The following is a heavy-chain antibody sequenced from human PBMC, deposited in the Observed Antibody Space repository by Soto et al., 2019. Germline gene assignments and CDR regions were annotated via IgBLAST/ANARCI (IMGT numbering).Heavy chain of an antibody. D-gene: IGHD3-22*01. Sequence: GASVKVSFKVSGYTLTELSMHWVRQAPGKGLEWMGGFDPEDGETIYAQKFQGRVTMTEDTSTDTAYMELSSLRSEDTAVYYCATVTYYYDSSGYYQLYHFDYWGQGTLVTVSS. CDR3: ATVTYYYDSSGYYQLYHFDY. V-gene: IGHV1-24*01. J-gene: IGHJ4*02. CDR1: GYTLTELS. CDR2: FDPEDGET.